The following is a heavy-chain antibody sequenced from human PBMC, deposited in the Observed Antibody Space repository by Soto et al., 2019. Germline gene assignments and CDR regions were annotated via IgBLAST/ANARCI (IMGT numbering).Heavy chain of an antibody. D-gene: IGHD6-13*01. CDR2: IYPGDSDT. CDR3: ARRSPWAIISWYYSWFDP. Sequence: GESLKISCKGSGYSFTSYWIGWVRQMPGKGLEWMGIIYPGDSDTRYSPSFQGQVTISADKSISTAYLQWSSLKASDTAMYYCARRSPWAIISWYYSWFDPWGQGTLVTVSS. V-gene: IGHV5-51*01. CDR1: GYSFTSYW. J-gene: IGHJ5*02.